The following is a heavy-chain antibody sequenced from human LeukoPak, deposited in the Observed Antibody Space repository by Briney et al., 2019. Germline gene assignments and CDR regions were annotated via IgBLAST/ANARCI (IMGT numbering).Heavy chain of an antibody. CDR1: GFTVSSNY. D-gene: IGHD3-9*01. V-gene: IGHV3-53*01. J-gene: IGHJ3*02. Sequence: GGSLRLSCAASGFTVSSNYMSWVRQAPGKGLEWVSVIYSGGSTYYADSVKGRFTISRDNSKNTLYLQMNSLRAEDTAVYYCARDTNYDILAGYAFDIWGQGTMVTVSS. CDR3: ARDTNYDILAGYAFDI. CDR2: IYSGGST.